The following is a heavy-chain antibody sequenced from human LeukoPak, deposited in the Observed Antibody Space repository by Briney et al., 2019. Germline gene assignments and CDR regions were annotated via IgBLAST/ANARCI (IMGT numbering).Heavy chain of an antibody. D-gene: IGHD3-22*01. CDR1: GFTFSSYA. Sequence: GGSLRLSCAASGFTFSSYAMHWVRQAPGKGLGWVAVISYDGSNKYYADSVKGRFTISRDNSKNTLYLQMNSLRAEDTAVYYCARDLSSGYYQSTHYFDYWGQGTLVTVSS. J-gene: IGHJ4*02. V-gene: IGHV3-30-3*01. CDR3: ARDLSSGYYQSTHYFDY. CDR2: ISYDGSNK.